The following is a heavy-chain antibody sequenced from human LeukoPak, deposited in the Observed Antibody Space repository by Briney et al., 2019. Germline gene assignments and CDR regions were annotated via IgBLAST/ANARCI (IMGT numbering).Heavy chain of an antibody. CDR2: IIPIFGTA. CDR3: ASHTSYGDYVY. D-gene: IGHD4-17*01. Sequence: ASVKVSCKASGGTFSSYAISWVRQAPGQGLEWMGRIIPIFGTANYAQKFQGRVTITTDESTSTAYMELSSLRSEDTAVYYRASHTSYGDYVYWGQGTLVTVSS. V-gene: IGHV1-69*05. CDR1: GGTFSSYA. J-gene: IGHJ4*02.